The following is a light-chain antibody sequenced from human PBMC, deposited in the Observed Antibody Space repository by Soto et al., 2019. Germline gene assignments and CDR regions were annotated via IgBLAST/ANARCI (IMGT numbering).Light chain of an antibody. CDR3: SSYSSSTHYV. J-gene: IGLJ1*01. Sequence: QSALTQSASVSGSPGQSITFSCTGTSSDVGGYNYVSWYQQHPGKAPKLIIYEVTNRPSGVSNRFSGSKSGNTASLTISGLQAEDDADYYCSSYSSSTHYVFGTGTKVTVL. CDR2: EVT. V-gene: IGLV2-14*01. CDR1: SSDVGGYNY.